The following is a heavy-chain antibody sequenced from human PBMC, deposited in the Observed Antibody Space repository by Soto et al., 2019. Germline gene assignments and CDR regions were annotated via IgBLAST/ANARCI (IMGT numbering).Heavy chain of an antibody. CDR3: ARHDLSWYSSSWYDF. D-gene: IGHD6-13*01. J-gene: IGHJ4*02. CDR2: IYPGDSDT. CDR1: GYSFTSYW. V-gene: IGHV5-51*01. Sequence: GESLKISCKGSGYSFTSYWIGWVRQMPGKGLEWMGVIYPGDSDTRYSPSFQGQVTISADKSISTAYLQWSSLKASDTAMYYCARHDLSWYSSSWYDFWGQGTLVTVSS.